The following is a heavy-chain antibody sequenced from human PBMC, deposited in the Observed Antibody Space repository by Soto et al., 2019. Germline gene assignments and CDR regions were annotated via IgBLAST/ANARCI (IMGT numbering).Heavy chain of an antibody. CDR1: GYTFTGYF. V-gene: IGHV1-2*06. Sequence: GASVKVSCKASGYTFTGYFIHWLRQAPGQGLEWMGRMNPNSGATNYAPKFKGRVSMTRDTSIRTAYMELASLRSDDTAVYYCANLTPTPDWFDPWGQGTLVTVYS. CDR3: ANLTPTPDWFDP. J-gene: IGHJ5*02. CDR2: MNPNSGAT. D-gene: IGHD2-15*01.